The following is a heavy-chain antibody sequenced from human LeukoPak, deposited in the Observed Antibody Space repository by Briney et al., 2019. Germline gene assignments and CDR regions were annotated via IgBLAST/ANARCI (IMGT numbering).Heavy chain of an antibody. CDR2: INQDGSEK. CDR3: AKDSPFGGN. J-gene: IGHJ4*02. V-gene: IGHV3-7*01. CDR1: GFTFSGYW. D-gene: IGHD1-26*01. Sequence: GGSLRLSCAASGFTFSGYWMHWVRQAPGKGLEWVANINQDGSEKYYVDSVRGRFTISRDNAKNSLYLQMNSLRAEDTAVYYCAKDSPFGGNWGQGTLVTVSS.